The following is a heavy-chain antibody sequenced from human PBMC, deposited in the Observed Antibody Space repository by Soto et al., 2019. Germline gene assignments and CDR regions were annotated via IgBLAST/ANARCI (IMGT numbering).Heavy chain of an antibody. CDR3: ARWGDNKVFDY. D-gene: IGHD3-10*01. J-gene: IGHJ4*02. CDR1: GFTFSSHG. CDR2: IWYDGTNK. V-gene: IGHV3-33*01. Sequence: QVQLVESGGGVVQPGRSLRLSCGASGFTFSSHGMHWVRQAPGKGLEWVAVIWYDGTNKYYADSVKGRFTISRDNSMNTVSLQMNSLRVEDTAVYYCARWGDNKVFDYWGQGTLVSVSS.